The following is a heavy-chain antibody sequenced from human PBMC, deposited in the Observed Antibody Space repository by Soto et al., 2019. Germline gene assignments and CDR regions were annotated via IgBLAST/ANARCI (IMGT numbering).Heavy chain of an antibody. V-gene: IGHV1-69*08. D-gene: IGHD2-21*01. CDR3: ARRRYCGYDCYHKHYYGMDV. Sequence: QVQLVQSGAELKKTGSSVTVSCRASGDTFSSYAVNWVRQAPGRGLEWMGRINTVLGTTDYAQNFKGRVTITAEKSTKTVYMELSSLRSDDTAVYYCARRRYCGYDCYHKHYYGMDVWGQGTTVTVAS. CDR1: GDTFSSYA. J-gene: IGHJ6*02. CDR2: INTVLGTT.